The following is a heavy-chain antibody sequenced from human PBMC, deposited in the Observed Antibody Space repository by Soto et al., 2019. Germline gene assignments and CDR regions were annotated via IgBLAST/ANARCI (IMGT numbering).Heavy chain of an antibody. CDR1: GFTFSNAW. D-gene: IGHD3-22*01. J-gene: IGHJ4*01. V-gene: IGHV3-15*07. Sequence: GGSLRLSCAASGFTFSNAWINWVRQAPGKGLEWVGRVKSKNDGGTTDFAAPVKGRFAISRDDSKNMVYLEMNSLQTEDTAIYYCTTDSYITSIIVRFAYSGHGTLVTVSS. CDR3: TTDSYITSIIVRFAY. CDR2: VKSKNDGGTT.